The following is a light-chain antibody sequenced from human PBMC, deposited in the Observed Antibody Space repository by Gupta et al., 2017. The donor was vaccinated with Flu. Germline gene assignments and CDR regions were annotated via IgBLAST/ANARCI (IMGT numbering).Light chain of an antibody. J-gene: IGLJ3*02. V-gene: IGLV3-21*02. CDR2: DDS. CDR1: NIGSKS. CDR3: QVWDSTSDPLV. Sequence: VLTQPPSVSVAPGQTARITCEGPNIGSKSVHWYQQKPGQAPFLVVHDDSERPSGIPELFSGSNSGNTATLTITRVEDGDEADYHCQVWDSTSDPLVFGGGTKLTVL.